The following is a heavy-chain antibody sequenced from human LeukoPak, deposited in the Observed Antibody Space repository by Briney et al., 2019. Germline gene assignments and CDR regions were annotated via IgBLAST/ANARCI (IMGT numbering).Heavy chain of an antibody. CDR3: AKDYCSGGSCYPSFDY. CDR1: GFTFSSYA. Sequence: GGSLRLSCAASGFTFSSYAMSWVRQAPGKGLEWVSAISGSGGSTYYADSVKGRFTISRDNSKNTLYLQMSSLRAEDTALYYCAKDYCSGGSCYPSFDYWGQGTLVTVSS. J-gene: IGHJ4*02. V-gene: IGHV3-23*01. CDR2: ISGSGGST. D-gene: IGHD2-15*01.